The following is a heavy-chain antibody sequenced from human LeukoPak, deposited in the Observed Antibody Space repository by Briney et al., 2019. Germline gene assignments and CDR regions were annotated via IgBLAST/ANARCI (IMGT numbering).Heavy chain of an antibody. Sequence: GGSLRLSCAASGFTFSGYAMSWVRQAPGKGLEWVSAISGSGGSTYYADSVKGRFTISRDNSKNTLYLQMNSLRAEDTAVYYCASQREQWLARNEFDYWGQGTLVTVSS. CDR1: GFTFSGYA. CDR3: ASQREQWLARNEFDY. CDR2: ISGSGGST. J-gene: IGHJ4*02. V-gene: IGHV3-23*01. D-gene: IGHD6-19*01.